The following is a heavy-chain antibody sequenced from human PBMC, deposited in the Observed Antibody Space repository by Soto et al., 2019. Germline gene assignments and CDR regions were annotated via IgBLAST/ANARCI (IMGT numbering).Heavy chain of an antibody. CDR2: ISWNSGSI. D-gene: IGHD3-22*01. J-gene: IGHJ3*02. CDR1: GFTFDDYA. V-gene: IGHV3-9*01. CDR3: ASSTYYYDSSGYYYVRDDVFDI. Sequence: SLRLSCAASGFTFDDYAMHWVRQAPGKGLEWVSGISWNSGSIGYADSVKGRFTISRDNAKNSLYLQMNSLRAEDTALYYCASSTYYYDSSGYYYVRDDVFDIWGQGTKVTVSS.